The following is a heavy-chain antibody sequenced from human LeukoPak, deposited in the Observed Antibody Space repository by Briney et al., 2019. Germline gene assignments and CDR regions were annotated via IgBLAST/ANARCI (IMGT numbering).Heavy chain of an antibody. J-gene: IGHJ5*02. CDR2: IHNSGST. CDR3: ARQLPEYSYLIRWLDP. CDR1: GDSISRSNFY. D-gene: IGHD5-18*01. Sequence: SETLFLTCTVSGDSISRSNFYWGWIRQPPGKGLEWIGNIHNSGSTYHNPSLKSRVTISVDTSKNQFSLKLSSVTAADTAVYYCARQLPEYSYLIRWLDPWGQGTLVTVSS. V-gene: IGHV4-39*01.